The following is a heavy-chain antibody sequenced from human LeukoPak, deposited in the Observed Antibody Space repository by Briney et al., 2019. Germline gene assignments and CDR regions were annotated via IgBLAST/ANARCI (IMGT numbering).Heavy chain of an antibody. CDR1: GGSITSYY. Sequence: SETLSLTCTVSGGSITSYYWSWIRQPPGKGLEWIGYIYYSGSTNYNPSLKSRVTISVDTSKDQFSLELSSVTAADTAVYYCARGGVNYKIAGLWGQGALVTVSS. D-gene: IGHD3-10*01. V-gene: IGHV4-59*01. CDR3: ARGGVNYKIAGL. J-gene: IGHJ4*02. CDR2: IYYSGST.